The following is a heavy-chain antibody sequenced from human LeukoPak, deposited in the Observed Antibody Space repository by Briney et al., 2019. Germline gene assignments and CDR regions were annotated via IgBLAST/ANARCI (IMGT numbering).Heavy chain of an antibody. CDR2: INLSGST. Sequence: NSSETLSLTCAVYGGSFSGYYWSWLRQPPGKGLECIGEINLSGSTNYHPSLKSRSIISVDTSKSQFSLKLSSVTAADTAVYYCAKSSYSGYEDYWGQGTLVTVSS. CDR3: AKSSYSGYEDY. V-gene: IGHV4-34*01. J-gene: IGHJ4*02. CDR1: GGSFSGYY. D-gene: IGHD5-12*01.